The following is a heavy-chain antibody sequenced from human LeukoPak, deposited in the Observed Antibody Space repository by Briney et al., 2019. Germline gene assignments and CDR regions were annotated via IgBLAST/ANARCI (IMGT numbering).Heavy chain of an antibody. Sequence: PGGSLRLSCAASGFTFSNYAMSWVRQAPGKGLEWVSGISGSGGNTYYADSVKGRFTISRDNSKNTLYLQMNSLRAEDTAVYYCAGDSKSWYAFGYWGQGTLVTVSS. CDR2: ISGSGGNT. V-gene: IGHV3-23*01. CDR1: GFTFSNYA. D-gene: IGHD6-13*01. J-gene: IGHJ4*02. CDR3: AGDSKSWYAFGY.